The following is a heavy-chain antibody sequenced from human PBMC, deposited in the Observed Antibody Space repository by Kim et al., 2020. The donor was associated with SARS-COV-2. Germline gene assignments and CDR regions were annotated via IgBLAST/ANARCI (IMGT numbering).Heavy chain of an antibody. V-gene: IGHV3-23*01. J-gene: IGHJ4*02. Sequence: VKGRFTISRDNSRNTVFLQMDSLRVEDTAIYYCTKTRGYCSGGSCYSDYWGQGTLVTISS. D-gene: IGHD2-15*01. CDR3: TKTRGYCSGGSCYSDY.